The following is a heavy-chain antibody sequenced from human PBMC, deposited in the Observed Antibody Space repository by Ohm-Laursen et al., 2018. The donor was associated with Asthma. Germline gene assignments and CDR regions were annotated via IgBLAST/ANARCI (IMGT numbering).Heavy chain of an antibody. CDR1: GGSVSGYY. V-gene: IGHV4-59*02. J-gene: IGHJ5*02. CDR3: ARLDWALSVFDL. D-gene: IGHD3-9*01. Sequence: SETLSLTCAVSGGSVSGYYWSWIRQPPGRGLEWIAYMHSSGGANYNPSLQSRVTLSADTSKNRVSLRLSFVSAADTALYFCARLDWALSVFDLWGQGALVTVAS. CDR2: MHSSGGA.